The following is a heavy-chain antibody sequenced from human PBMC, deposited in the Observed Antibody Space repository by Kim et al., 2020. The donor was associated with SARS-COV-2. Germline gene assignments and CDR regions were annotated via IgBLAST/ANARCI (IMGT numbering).Heavy chain of an antibody. V-gene: IGHV3-20*03. J-gene: IGHJ4*02. CDR3: AREKHGFDY. Sequence: GSTGYADSGKGRITISRDNAKNSLYLQMNSLRAEDTALYYCAREKHGFDYWDQGTLVTVSS. CDR2: GST.